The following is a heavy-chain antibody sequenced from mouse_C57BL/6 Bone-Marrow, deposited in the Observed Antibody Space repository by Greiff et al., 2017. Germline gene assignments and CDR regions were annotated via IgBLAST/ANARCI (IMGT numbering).Heavy chain of an antibody. V-gene: IGHV1-64*01. D-gene: IGHD2-4*01. CDR1: GYTFTNYW. Sequence: QVQLQQPGPELVKPGASVKLSCKASGYTFTNYWMNWVKQRPGQGLEWIGMMHPNGGSPDYNEKFKSEATLSVDKSSRTAYMELSNLTSEDSAVYYCARYYDYDDYTMDYWGQGTSVTVSS. CDR3: ARYYDYDDYTMDY. J-gene: IGHJ4*01. CDR2: MHPNGGSP.